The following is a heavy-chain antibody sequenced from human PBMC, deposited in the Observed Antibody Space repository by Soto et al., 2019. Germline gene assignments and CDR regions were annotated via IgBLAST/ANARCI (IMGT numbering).Heavy chain of an antibody. J-gene: IGHJ4*02. Sequence: QVQLVQSGAEVKKPGASLKVSCTASGYTFTSYAITWVRQAPGQGLEWMGWISTNNGDTKYAQNLQGRVTLTTDTSTRTDQMELRSLNSDDTAGYSCARGSLLRAIPDHWGQGTLVAVSS. CDR1: GYTFTSYA. D-gene: IGHD2-21*01. V-gene: IGHV1-18*01. CDR2: ISTNNGDT. CDR3: ARGSLLRAIPDH.